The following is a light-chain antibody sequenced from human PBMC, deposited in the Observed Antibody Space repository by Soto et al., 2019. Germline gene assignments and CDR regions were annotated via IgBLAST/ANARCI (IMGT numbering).Light chain of an antibody. CDR3: QQSYSTLPWT. CDR1: QSISSY. CDR2: AAS. Sequence: DIQMTQSPSCLSASVGARVTITCRASQSISSYLNWYQQKPGKAPKLLIYAASSLQSGVPSRFSGSGSGTDFTLTISSLQPADFATYYCQQSYSTLPWTFGQGTKVDIK. V-gene: IGKV1-39*01. J-gene: IGKJ1*01.